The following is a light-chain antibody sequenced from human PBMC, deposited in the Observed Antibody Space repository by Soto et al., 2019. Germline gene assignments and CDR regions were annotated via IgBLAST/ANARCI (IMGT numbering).Light chain of an antibody. V-gene: IGKV1-39*01. CDR1: QSISSY. Sequence: DIQMTQSPSSLSASVGDRVTITCRASQSISSYLNWYQQKPEKAPKLLIYAASSLQSGVPSRFSGSGSGTDFTLTISSLQPEYFATYYWQQSYRTPRTFGPGTKVDIK. CDR2: AAS. CDR3: QQSYRTPRT. J-gene: IGKJ3*01.